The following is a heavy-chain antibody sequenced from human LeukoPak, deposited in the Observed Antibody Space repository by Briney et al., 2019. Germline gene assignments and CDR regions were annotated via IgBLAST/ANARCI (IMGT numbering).Heavy chain of an antibody. V-gene: IGHV2-5*01. D-gene: IGHD3-22*01. CDR3: AHRGADSDGYSSGFDY. CDR2: VYWNDDK. CDR1: GFSLSTSGVG. Sequence: SGPTLVKPTQTLTLTCTFSGFSLSTSGVGVGWIRQPPGKALEWLALVYWNDDKRHSPFLKSRLTITKDTSKNQVVLTMTNMDPVDTATYYCAHRGADSDGYSSGFDYWGQGTLVTVSS. J-gene: IGHJ4*02.